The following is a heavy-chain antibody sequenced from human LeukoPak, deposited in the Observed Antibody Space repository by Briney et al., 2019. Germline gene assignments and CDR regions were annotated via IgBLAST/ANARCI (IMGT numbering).Heavy chain of an antibody. CDR3: ARGCSGSTCYTGWYFDL. CDR2: LNPNRGAT. Sequence: GASVKVSCKASGYTFTAYYISWVRQPPGQGLEWMGWLNPNRGATGYAQKFQGRVTMTKNTSISTVYMELSSLTSDDTAVYYCARGCSGSTCYTGWYFDLWGRGTLITVSS. D-gene: IGHD2-2*02. V-gene: IGHV1-8*01. CDR1: GYTFTAYY. J-gene: IGHJ2*01.